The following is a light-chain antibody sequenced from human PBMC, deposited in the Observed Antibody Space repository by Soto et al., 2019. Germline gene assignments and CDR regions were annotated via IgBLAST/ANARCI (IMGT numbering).Light chain of an antibody. J-gene: IGKJ4*01. CDR2: GAS. V-gene: IGKV3-20*01. CDR1: QSVSSSY. CDR3: QQSGSSPLT. Sequence: DIVLTQSPGTLSLSPGERATLSCRASQSVSSSYLAWYQQKPGQAPRLLIYGASIRATGIPDRFSGSGSGTAFALTISRLEPEDFAVYYWQQSGSSPLTFGGGTKVEIK.